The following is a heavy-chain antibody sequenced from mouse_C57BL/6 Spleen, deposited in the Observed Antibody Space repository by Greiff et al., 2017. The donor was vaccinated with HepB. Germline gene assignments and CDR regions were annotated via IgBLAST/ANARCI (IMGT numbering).Heavy chain of an antibody. J-gene: IGHJ1*03. V-gene: IGHV1-15*01. CDR2: IDPETGGT. CDR3: TIYYDYDWYFDV. CDR1: GYTFTDYE. Sequence: QVQLQQSGAELVRPGASVTLSCTASGYTFTDYEMHWVKQTPVHGLEWIGAIDPETGGTAYNQKFKGKDILTADKSSSTAYMELRSLTSEDSAVYYCTIYYDYDWYFDVWGTGTTVTVSS. D-gene: IGHD2-4*01.